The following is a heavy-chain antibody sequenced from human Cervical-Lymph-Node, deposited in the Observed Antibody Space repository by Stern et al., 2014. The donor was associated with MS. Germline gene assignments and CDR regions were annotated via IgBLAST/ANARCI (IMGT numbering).Heavy chain of an antibody. V-gene: IGHV4-61*08. D-gene: IGHD6-13*01. CDR3: ARESYSNGWYLMDP. J-gene: IGHJ5*02. CDR2: IFHSGTT. CDR1: GGSVSSDDYY. Sequence: QVQLQESGPGLVRPSETLSLTCTVSGGSVSSDDYYWTWIRQPPGQGLEWIGYIFHSGTTIYNPSLKSRVTMSVDTSKNQFSLKLSSVTAADTAVYYCARESYSNGWYLMDPWGQGTLVTVSS.